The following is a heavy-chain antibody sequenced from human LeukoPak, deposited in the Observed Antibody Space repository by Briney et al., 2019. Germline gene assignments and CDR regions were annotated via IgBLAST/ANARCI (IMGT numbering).Heavy chain of an antibody. CDR2: IYISGNT. CDR3: ARSNLGSYDQSGYYHY. J-gene: IGHJ4*02. V-gene: IGHV4-4*07. D-gene: IGHD3-22*01. Sequence: SETLSLTCTVSGGSLSGYYWNWIRQPAGKGLEWIGRIYISGNTWYKPSLQSRVTMSVDTSKNQFSLKMSSLTAADTAAYYCARSNLGSYDQSGYYHYWGQGTRVTVSS. CDR1: GGSLSGYY.